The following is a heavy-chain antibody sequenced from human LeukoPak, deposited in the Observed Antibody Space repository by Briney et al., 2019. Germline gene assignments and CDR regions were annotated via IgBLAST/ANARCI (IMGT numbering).Heavy chain of an antibody. J-gene: IGHJ6*04. Sequence: GGSLRLSCEASGLTPSSYGMHWVRQAPGKGLEWVAILWYDGRTQHYADSVKGRFTISRDNAKNTLYLQMNSLRAEDTAVYYCASPDGYTFSWCAMDVWGKGTTVAVSS. CDR2: LWYDGRTQ. D-gene: IGHD6-13*01. CDR1: GLTPSSYG. CDR3: ASPDGYTFSWCAMDV. V-gene: IGHV3-33*01.